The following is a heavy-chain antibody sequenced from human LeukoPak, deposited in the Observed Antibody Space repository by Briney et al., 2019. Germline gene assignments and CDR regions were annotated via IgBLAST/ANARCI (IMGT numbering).Heavy chain of an antibody. CDR2: INPSGGST. CDR1: GYTFTSYY. V-gene: IGHV1-46*01. D-gene: IGHD6-13*01. CDR3: ARCGYSSSWSTHQLFDY. J-gene: IGHJ4*02. Sequence: GASVKVSCKASGYTFTSYYMHWVRQATGQGLEWMGIINPSGGSTSYAQKFQGRVTMTRDMSTSTVYMELSSLRSEDTAVYYCARCGYSSSWSTHQLFDYWGQGTLVTVSS.